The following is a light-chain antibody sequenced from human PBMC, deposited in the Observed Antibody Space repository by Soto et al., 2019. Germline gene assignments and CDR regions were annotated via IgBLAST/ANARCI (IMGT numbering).Light chain of an antibody. V-gene: IGKV3D-15*01. J-gene: IGKJ1*01. CDR3: HQRQSWPRT. CDR2: DTS. CDR1: QGVTTN. Sequence: EIVMTQSPDTLSMSPGERATLTCRAGQGVTTNFAWYQQKSGQSPRLLIYDTSTRAAGIPARFSASGSGTDFTLTISDVQPEDFALYYCHQRQSWPRTFGQGTKVDI.